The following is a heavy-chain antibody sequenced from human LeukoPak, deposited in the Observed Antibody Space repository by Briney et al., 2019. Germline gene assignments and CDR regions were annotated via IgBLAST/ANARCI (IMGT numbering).Heavy chain of an antibody. CDR2: ISSSGSTI. J-gene: IGHJ4*02. CDR1: GFTFNTYA. CDR3: ASFYYGSGSSSDY. D-gene: IGHD3-10*01. V-gene: IGHV3-11*01. Sequence: GGSLRLSCAASGFTFNTYAMSWVRQAPGKGLEWVSYISSSGSTIYYADSVKGRFTISRDNAKNSLYLQMNSLRAEDTAVYYCASFYYGSGSSSDYWGQGTLVTVSS.